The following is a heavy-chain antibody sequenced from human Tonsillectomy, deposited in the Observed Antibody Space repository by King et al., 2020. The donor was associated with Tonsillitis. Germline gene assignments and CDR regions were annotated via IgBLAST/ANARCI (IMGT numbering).Heavy chain of an antibody. Sequence: VQLVESGGGVVQPGRSLRLSCAASGFTFSRYGMHWVRQSPGEGLEWVAVIGNGGSVTYYADSVKGRFTLSRDNSENTLYMQMNSLRVEDTAVYYCAKEIKQVAGDWYFDLWGRGTLVIVSS. CDR1: GFTFSRYG. V-gene: IGHV3-30*18. D-gene: IGHD6-19*01. J-gene: IGHJ2*01. CDR2: IGNGGSVT. CDR3: AKEIKQVAGDWYFDL.